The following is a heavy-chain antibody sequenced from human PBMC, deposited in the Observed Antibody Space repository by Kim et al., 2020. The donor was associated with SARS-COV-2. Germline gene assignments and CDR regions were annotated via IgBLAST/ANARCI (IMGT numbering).Heavy chain of an antibody. D-gene: IGHD5-18*01. CDR2: IYYSRST. CDR3: ASRGYSSGWLGF. Sequence: SETLSLTCSVSGASVSSDRYYYYWIRQSPGKGLEWIGYIYYSRSTSYAPSLQSRVTISLDTSKNQFSLKLNSVTAADTAVYYCASRGYSSGWLGFWGQGTLVTISS. J-gene: IGHJ4*02. V-gene: IGHV4-61*01. CDR1: GASVSSDRYY.